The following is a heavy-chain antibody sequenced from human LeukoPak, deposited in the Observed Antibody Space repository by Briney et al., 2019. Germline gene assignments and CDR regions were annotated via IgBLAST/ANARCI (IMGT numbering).Heavy chain of an antibody. CDR2: INHSGST. J-gene: IGHJ5*02. CDR1: GGSFSGYY. D-gene: IGHD2-8*01. V-gene: IGHV4-34*01. Sequence: SETLSLTCAVYGGSFSGYYWSWIRQPPGKGLEWIGEINHSGSTNYNPPLESRVTISVDTSKNQFSLKLSSVTAADTAVYYCARRVYNWFDPLGQGTLVTVSS. CDR3: ARRVYNWFDP.